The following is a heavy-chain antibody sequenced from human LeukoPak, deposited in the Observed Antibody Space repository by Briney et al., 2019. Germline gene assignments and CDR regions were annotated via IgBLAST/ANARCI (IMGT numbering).Heavy chain of an antibody. J-gene: IGHJ6*03. Sequence: PGGSLRLSCAASGFTFSSYAMSWVRQAPGKGLEWVANIRDDGSEKYYVDSMEGRFTISRDNAKNSLYLQVNSLRADDTAVYYCARIGWIYNYYMDVWGKGTTVTVSS. CDR1: GFTFSSYA. CDR2: IRDDGSEK. V-gene: IGHV3-7*01. CDR3: ARIGWIYNYYMDV. D-gene: IGHD6-19*01.